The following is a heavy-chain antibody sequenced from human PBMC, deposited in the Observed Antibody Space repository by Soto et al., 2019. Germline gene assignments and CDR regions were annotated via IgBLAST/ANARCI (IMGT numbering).Heavy chain of an antibody. CDR2: INHSGST. CDR3: ARSAMLSFDL. V-gene: IGHV4-34*01. CDR1: GGSFSGYY. J-gene: IGHJ2*01. Sequence: SETLSLTCAVYGGSFSGYYWSWIRQPPGKGLEWIGEINHSGSTNYNPSLKSRVTISVDTSKNQFSLKLSSVTAADTAVYYCARSAMLSFDLWGRGTLVTVSS. D-gene: IGHD2-2*01.